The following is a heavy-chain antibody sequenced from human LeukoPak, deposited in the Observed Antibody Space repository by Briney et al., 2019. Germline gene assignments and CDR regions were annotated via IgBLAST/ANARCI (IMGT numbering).Heavy chain of an antibody. Sequence: GGSLRLSCVASQFTFSRYWMSWARQAPGKGLEWVANIKQDGSEKYYVDSVKGRFTISRDNAKNSLYLQMNSLRVEDAAVYYCARDKGSDEGSKFDYWGQGTLVTVSS. CDR2: IKQDGSEK. J-gene: IGHJ4*02. CDR3: ARDKGSDEGSKFDY. CDR1: QFTFSRYW. V-gene: IGHV3-7*03.